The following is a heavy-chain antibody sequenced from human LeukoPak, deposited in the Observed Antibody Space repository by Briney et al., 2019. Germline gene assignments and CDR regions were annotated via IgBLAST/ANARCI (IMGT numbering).Heavy chain of an antibody. CDR2: IGRGGNAI. CDR3: ARAISLDYGDYYFVS. CDR1: GFTSSSYE. J-gene: IGHJ4*02. D-gene: IGHD4-17*01. V-gene: IGHV3-48*03. Sequence: PGGSLRLSCPASGFTSSSYEMNWVSLDPGKGREWDSYIGRGGNAIYYADSVKGRFTISRDNAKNSLYLQMNRLRAEDTAFYYCARAISLDYGDYYFVSWGQGTLVTASS.